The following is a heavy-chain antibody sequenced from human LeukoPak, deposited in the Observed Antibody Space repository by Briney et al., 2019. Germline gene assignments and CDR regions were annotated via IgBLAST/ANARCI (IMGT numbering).Heavy chain of an antibody. CDR2: ISWNSGSV. J-gene: IGHJ4*02. Sequence: GGSLRLSCAASGFIFDDYAMHWVRQAPGKGLEWVSGISWNSGSVGYADSVKGRFTISRDNSKNTVSLQMNNLRVEDTAIYYCAKNVMVKRYIDYWGQGTPVTVSS. V-gene: IGHV3-9*01. CDR3: AKNVMVKRYIDY. D-gene: IGHD5-18*01. CDR1: GFIFDDYA.